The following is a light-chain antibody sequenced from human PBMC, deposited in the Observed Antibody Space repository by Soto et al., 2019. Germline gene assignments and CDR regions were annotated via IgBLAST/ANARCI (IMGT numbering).Light chain of an antibody. CDR2: KAS. J-gene: IGKJ4*01. V-gene: IGKV1-5*03. Sequence: DIQMPQSPSILSASVGDRVPITCRASQSISSWLAWYQQKPGKAPKLLIYKASILETGVPSRFSGSGSGTEFTLTISSLQPDDLATYYCQKYNTYSPLTVGGGTKVAIK. CDR1: QSISSW. CDR3: QKYNTYSPLT.